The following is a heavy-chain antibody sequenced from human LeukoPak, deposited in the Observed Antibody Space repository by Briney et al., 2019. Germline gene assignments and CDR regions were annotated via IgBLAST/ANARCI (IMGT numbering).Heavy chain of an antibody. J-gene: IGHJ4*02. CDR1: GFTFSDYY. CDR2: IYSGGST. CDR3: ARGYSSSWY. D-gene: IGHD6-13*01. V-gene: IGHV3-53*01. Sequence: GGSLRLSCAASGFTFSDYYMSWIRQAPGKGLEWVSVIYSGGSTYYADSVKGRFTISRDNSKNTLYLQMNSLRAEDTAVYYCARGYSSSWYWGQGTLVTVSS.